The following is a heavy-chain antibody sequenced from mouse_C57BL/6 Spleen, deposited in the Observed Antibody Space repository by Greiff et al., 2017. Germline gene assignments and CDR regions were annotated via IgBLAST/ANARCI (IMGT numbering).Heavy chain of an antibody. Sequence: EVMLVESEGGLVQPGSSMKLSCTASGFTFSDYYMAWVRQVPEKGLEWVANINYDGSSTYYLDSLKSRFIISRDNAKNILYLQMSSLKSEDTATXYCARAQDWNYFDYWGQGTTLTVSS. D-gene: IGHD3-2*02. CDR3: ARAQDWNYFDY. CDR1: GFTFSDYY. V-gene: IGHV5-16*01. J-gene: IGHJ2*01. CDR2: INYDGSST.